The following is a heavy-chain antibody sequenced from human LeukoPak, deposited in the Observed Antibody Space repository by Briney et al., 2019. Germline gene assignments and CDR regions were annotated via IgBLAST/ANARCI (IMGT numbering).Heavy chain of an antibody. CDR1: GGSISSGGYY. J-gene: IGHJ6*02. V-gene: IGHV4-31*03. Sequence: SETLSLTCTVSGGSISSGGYYWSWIRQHPGKGLEWIGYIYYSGSTYYNPSLKSRVTISVDTSKNQFSLKLSSVTAADTAVYYCARDKIAAAGSLYGMDVWGQGTTVTVSS. CDR3: ARDKIAAAGSLYGMDV. CDR2: IYYSGST. D-gene: IGHD6-13*01.